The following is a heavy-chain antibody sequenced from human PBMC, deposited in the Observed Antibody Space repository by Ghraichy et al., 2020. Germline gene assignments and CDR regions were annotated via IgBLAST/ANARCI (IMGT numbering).Heavy chain of an antibody. J-gene: IGHJ4*02. V-gene: IGHV3-30-3*01. Sequence: GGSLRLSCAASGFTFSSYAVHWVRQAPGKGLEWVALISDDGGTKYYADSVKGRFTISRDNSKNMLYLQLICLTAEDTAVYYCAGDSGCGYNPFDNWGQGTLVTVSS. CDR2: ISDDGGTK. CDR3: AGDSGCGYNPFDN. D-gene: IGHD5-18*01. CDR1: GFTFSSYA.